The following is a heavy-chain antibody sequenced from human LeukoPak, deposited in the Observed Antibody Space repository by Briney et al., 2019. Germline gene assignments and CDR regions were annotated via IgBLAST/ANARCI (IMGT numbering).Heavy chain of an antibody. CDR1: GFTFIGYA. CDR3: AKGVGTGMAYHNGMDA. V-gene: IGHV3-23*01. J-gene: IGHJ6*02. CDR2: ITDSGART. D-gene: IGHD5-18*01. Sequence: GGSLRLSCAASGFTFIGYAMTWVRQVPGKGLEWVSTITDSGARTYYADSVKGRFTISRDNSQNTLDLQLNSLRGEDTAIYYCAKGVGTGMAYHNGMDAWGQGNTVTVSS.